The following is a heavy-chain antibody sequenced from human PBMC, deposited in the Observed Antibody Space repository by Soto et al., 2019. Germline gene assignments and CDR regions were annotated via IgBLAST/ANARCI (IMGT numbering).Heavy chain of an antibody. CDR2: ISYEGSNK. D-gene: IGHD3-9*01. CDR3: ARDLHYDILTGQDY. Sequence: QVQLVESGGGVVQPGRSLRLSCAASGFTFSSYAMHWVRQAPGKGLEWVAVISYEGSNKYYADSVKGRFTISRDNSKNTLYLQMNRLRAEDTAVYYCARDLHYDILTGQDYWGQGTLFTVSS. J-gene: IGHJ4*02. V-gene: IGHV3-30-3*01. CDR1: GFTFSSYA.